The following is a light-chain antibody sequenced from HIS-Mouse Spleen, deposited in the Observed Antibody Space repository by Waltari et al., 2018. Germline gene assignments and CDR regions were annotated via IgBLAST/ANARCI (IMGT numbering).Light chain of an antibody. Sequence: SYELTQPPSVSVSPGQTASITCSGDKLGDKYACWYQQKPGQSPVRVIYQDSKRPSGIPGRFSGSNSGNTATLTISGTQAMDEADYYCQAWDSSTVVFGGGTKLTVL. CDR2: QDS. V-gene: IGLV3-1*01. J-gene: IGLJ2*01. CDR3: QAWDSSTVV. CDR1: KLGDKY.